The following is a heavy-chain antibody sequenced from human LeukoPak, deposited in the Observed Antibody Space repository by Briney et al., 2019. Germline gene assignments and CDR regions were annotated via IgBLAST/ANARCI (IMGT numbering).Heavy chain of an antibody. V-gene: IGHV1-46*01. D-gene: IGHD4-17*01. CDR2: INPGGGST. J-gene: IGHJ4*02. CDR3: ARARLTYGDYPAFDY. CDR1: GYTFTTYY. Sequence: ASVKVSCKASGYTFTTYYIHWVRQAPGQGLEWMGIINPGGGSTSYAQKFQGRVTMARDTSTSTVYMELSSLRSEDTAVYFCARARLTYGDYPAFDYWGQGTLVTVSS.